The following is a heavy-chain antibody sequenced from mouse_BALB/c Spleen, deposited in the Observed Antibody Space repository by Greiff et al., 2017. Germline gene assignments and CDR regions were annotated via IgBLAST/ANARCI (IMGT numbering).Heavy chain of an antibody. CDR2: ISSGGST. V-gene: IGHV5-6-5*01. D-gene: IGHD1-2*01. CDR1: GFTFSSYA. CDR3: ARGEHPIIPYAMDY. Sequence: EVKLMESGGGLVKPGGSLKLSCAASGFTFSSYAMSWVRQTPEKRLEWVASISSGGSTYYPDSVKGRFTISRDNARNILYLQMSSLRSEDTAMYYCARGEHPIIPYAMDYWGQGTSVTVSS. J-gene: IGHJ4*01.